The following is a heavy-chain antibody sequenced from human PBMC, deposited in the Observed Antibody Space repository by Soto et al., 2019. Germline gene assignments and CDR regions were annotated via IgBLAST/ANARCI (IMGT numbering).Heavy chain of an antibody. J-gene: IGHJ3*01. Sequence: QVQLQESGPGLVKPSETLSLTCTVSGGSISSDGYYWTWIRQHPGEGPEWIGYIYYTGTIHDNPSLRSRVTLSVDTSKNQFSLRLTSVTAADTAVYFCAREESGKRGGFVFDLWGQGTMVTVSS. CDR3: AREESGKRGGFVFDL. CDR1: GGSISSDGYY. CDR2: IYYTGTI. D-gene: IGHD3-3*01. V-gene: IGHV4-31*03.